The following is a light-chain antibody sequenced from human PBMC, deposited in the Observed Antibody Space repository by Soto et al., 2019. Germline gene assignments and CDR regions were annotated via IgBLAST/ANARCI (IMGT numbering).Light chain of an antibody. CDR1: KGVSRIS. Sequence: EIVLTQSPGTLSLSPGERATLSCRTSKGVSRISLAWYQQKPGQAPRLLMDGVSSRATGIPDRFSGSGSGKDFTLTINRLAAEDYAVYVCQHYDNSLWSCGQGTEVEIK. CDR3: QHYDNSLWS. CDR2: GVS. J-gene: IGKJ1*01. V-gene: IGKV3-20*01.